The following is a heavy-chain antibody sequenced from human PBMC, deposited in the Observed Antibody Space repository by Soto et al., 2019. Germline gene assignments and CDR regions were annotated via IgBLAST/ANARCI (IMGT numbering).Heavy chain of an antibody. Sequence: ASVKVSCKASGGTFSSYAISWVRQAPGQGLEWMGGIIPIFGTANYAQKFQGRVTITADESTSTAYMELSSLRSEDTAVYYCARSVSFRYQLLKRGMDVWGQGTTVTVSS. J-gene: IGHJ6*02. CDR2: IIPIFGTA. CDR3: ARSVSFRYQLLKRGMDV. V-gene: IGHV1-69*13. CDR1: GGTFSSYA. D-gene: IGHD2-2*01.